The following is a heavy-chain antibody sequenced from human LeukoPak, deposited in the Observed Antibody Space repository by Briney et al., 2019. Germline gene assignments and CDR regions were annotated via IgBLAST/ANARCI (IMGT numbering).Heavy chain of an antibody. CDR2: ISGSGGST. CDR1: GFTFSNYA. Sequence: SGGSLRLSCAASGFTFSNYAMSWVRQAPGKGLEWVSDISGSGGSTYYADSVKGRFTISRDNSKNTLYLQMNSLRAEDTAIYYCAKGFRAAGSLYYFDYWGQGTLVTVSS. J-gene: IGHJ4*02. CDR3: AKGFRAAGSLYYFDY. D-gene: IGHD6-13*01. V-gene: IGHV3-23*01.